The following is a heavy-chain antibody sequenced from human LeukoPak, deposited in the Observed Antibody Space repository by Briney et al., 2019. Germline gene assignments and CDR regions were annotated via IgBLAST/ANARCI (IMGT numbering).Heavy chain of an antibody. Sequence: GGSLRLSCAASGFTFNTYEMSWVRQAPGKGLKWFSCVSSSGTTMYHADSVKGRFTISRDNAKNSLYLQMNSLRAEDTAVYYCARRYCSSASCLFDYWGQGTLVTVSS. J-gene: IGHJ4*02. V-gene: IGHV3-48*03. CDR1: GFTFNTYE. CDR3: ARRYCSSASCLFDY. CDR2: VSSSGTTM. D-gene: IGHD2-2*01.